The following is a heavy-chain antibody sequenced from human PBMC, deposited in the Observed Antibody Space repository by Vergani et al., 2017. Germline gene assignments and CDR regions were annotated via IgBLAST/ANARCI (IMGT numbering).Heavy chain of an antibody. D-gene: IGHD3-3*01. Sequence: EVQLVESGGGLVQPGGSLRLSCAASGFTFSSYWMHWVRHAPGKGLVWVSRINSDGSSTSYADSVKGRFTISRDNAKNTLYLQMNSLRAEDTAVYYCARESDTFGVVIYGMDVWGQGTTVTVSS. CDR1: GFTFSSYW. V-gene: IGHV3-74*01. CDR2: INSDGSST. J-gene: IGHJ6*02. CDR3: ARESDTFGVVIYGMDV.